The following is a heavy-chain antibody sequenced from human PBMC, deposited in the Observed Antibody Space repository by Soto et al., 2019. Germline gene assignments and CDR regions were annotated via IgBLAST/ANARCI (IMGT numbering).Heavy chain of an antibody. Sequence: SETLSLTCTVSGGSISSGGYYWSWIRQHPGKGLEWIGYIYYSGSTYYNPSLKSRVTISVDTSKNQFSLKLSSVTAADTAVYYCARAGPISPTLIVVVVAASNDAFDIWGQGXMVTVSS. V-gene: IGHV4-31*03. CDR2: IYYSGST. CDR1: GGSISSGGYY. CDR3: ARAGPISPTLIVVVVAASNDAFDI. J-gene: IGHJ3*02. D-gene: IGHD2-15*01.